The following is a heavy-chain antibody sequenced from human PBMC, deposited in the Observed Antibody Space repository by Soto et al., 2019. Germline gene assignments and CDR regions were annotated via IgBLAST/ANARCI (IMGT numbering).Heavy chain of an antibody. CDR2: IILTSGTA. CDR1: GGSFSSSA. V-gene: IGHV1-69*01. J-gene: IGHJ4*02. D-gene: IGHD3-3*01. Sequence: QVQLVQSGAEVKKPGSSVKVSCKASGGSFSSSAVSWVRQAPGQGLEWMGGIILTSGTANYAQKFQGRVTITADESATTTYMELSSLRSEDTDVYYCAGVAYLDFWTGYYPTDYWGQGTLVAVSS. CDR3: AGVAYLDFWTGYYPTDY.